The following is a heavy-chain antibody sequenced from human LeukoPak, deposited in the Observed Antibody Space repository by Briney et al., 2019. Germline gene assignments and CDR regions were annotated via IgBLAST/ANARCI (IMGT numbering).Heavy chain of an antibody. J-gene: IGHJ4*02. CDR3: ARAGGKGSYYDY. Sequence: SQTLSLTCDLSGDSFSSNSVVWNWLRQSPSRGLEWLGRTYYRTKLYNDYAESVKSRITITPDTSKNQFSLQLNSVTPEDAAVYYCARAGGKGSYYDYWGQGTLVTVSS. V-gene: IGHV6-1*01. CDR1: GDSFSSNSVV. D-gene: IGHD3-10*01. CDR2: TYYRTKLYN.